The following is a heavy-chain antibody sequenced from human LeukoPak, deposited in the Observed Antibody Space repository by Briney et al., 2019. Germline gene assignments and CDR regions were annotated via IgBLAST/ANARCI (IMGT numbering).Heavy chain of an antibody. CDR1: GFTFDDYG. CDR3: ARADSSGYYYAFDI. J-gene: IGHJ3*02. CDR2: INWNGGST. D-gene: IGHD3-22*01. Sequence: GGSLRLSCAASGFTFDDYGMSWVRQAPGKGLEWVSGINWNGGSTGYADSVKGRFTISRDNAKNSLYLQTNSLRAEDTALYYCARADSSGYYYAFDIWGQGTMVTVSS. V-gene: IGHV3-20*04.